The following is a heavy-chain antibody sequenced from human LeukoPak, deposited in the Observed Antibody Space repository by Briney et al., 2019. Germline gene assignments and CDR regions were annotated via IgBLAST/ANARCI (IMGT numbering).Heavy chain of an antibody. Sequence: GGSLRLSCAASGFTFSSYGMHWVRQAPGKGLEWVAFIRYDGSNKYYADSVKGRFTISRDNSKNTLYLQMNSRRAEDTAVYYWAKAARGIVGATLRFDYWGQGTLVTVSS. CDR2: IRYDGSNK. V-gene: IGHV3-30*02. CDR3: AKAARGIVGATLRFDY. J-gene: IGHJ4*02. D-gene: IGHD1-26*01. CDR1: GFTFSSYG.